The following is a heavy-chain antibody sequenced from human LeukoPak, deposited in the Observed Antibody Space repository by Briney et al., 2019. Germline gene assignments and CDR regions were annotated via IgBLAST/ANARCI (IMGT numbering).Heavy chain of an antibody. V-gene: IGHV5-51*01. CDR3: ARRDVGIAAPLDY. D-gene: IGHD6-13*01. CDR2: IFPGDSDT. Sequence: GESLKISCEVSGYTFTTYWIAWVRQMPGKGLEWMGSIFPGDSDTRYNPSFQGQVTISADESISTAYLQWSSLKASDTAMYYCARRDVGIAAPLDYWGQGTLVTVSS. J-gene: IGHJ4*02. CDR1: GYTFTTYW.